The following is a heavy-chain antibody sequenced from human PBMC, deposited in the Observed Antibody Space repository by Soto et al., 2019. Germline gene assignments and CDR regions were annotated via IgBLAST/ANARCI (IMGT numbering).Heavy chain of an antibody. CDR3: ARVDYYDSSGYYGY. CDR1: GYNFNSHS. D-gene: IGHD3-22*01. V-gene: IGHV1-18*01. CDR2: ISGYNGNT. J-gene: IGHJ4*02. Sequence: QVQLVQSGSESMQPGASVKVSCKGSGYNFNSHSINWLRQAPGQGLEWMGWISGYNGNTDYAQNLQDRVTLTTDASTSSVYMELRSPRSDDTAVYYCARVDYYDSSGYYGYWGQGTLITVSS.